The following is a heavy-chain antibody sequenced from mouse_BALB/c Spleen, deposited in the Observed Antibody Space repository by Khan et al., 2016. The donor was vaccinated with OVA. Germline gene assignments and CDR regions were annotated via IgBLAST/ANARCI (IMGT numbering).Heavy chain of an antibody. V-gene: IGHV1-77*01. J-gene: IGHJ3*01. CDR3: AREGAAWFPY. CDR2: IYPGSDNT. CDR1: GYTFTDYY. Sequence: QMQLEESGAQLARPGASVKLSCKASGYTFTDYYINWMRQRTGQGLEWIGEIYPGSDNTYYNENFKGRATLTVDKSSNTAYMEFSSLTSEDSAVYFCAREGAAWFPYWGQGTLVTVSA.